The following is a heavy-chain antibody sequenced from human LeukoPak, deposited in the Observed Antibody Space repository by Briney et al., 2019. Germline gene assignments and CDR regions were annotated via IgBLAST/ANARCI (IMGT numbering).Heavy chain of an antibody. CDR3: ARGLDSSGYYHEDYFDY. CDR2: IYYSGST. Sequence: SETLSLTCTVSGCSISSSSYYWGWIRQAPGKGLEWIGSIYYSGSTYYNPSLKSRVTISVDTSKNQFSPKLSSVTAADTAVYYCARGLDSSGYYHEDYFDYWGQGTLVTVSS. V-gene: IGHV4-39*07. D-gene: IGHD3-22*01. CDR1: GCSISSSSYY. J-gene: IGHJ4*02.